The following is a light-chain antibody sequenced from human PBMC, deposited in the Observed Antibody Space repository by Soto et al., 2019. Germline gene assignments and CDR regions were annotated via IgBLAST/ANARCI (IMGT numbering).Light chain of an antibody. CDR3: QCYGRYAPGT. CDR1: QSIGSW. CDR2: KAS. J-gene: IGKJ1*01. Sequence: IQMTQSPSTLSASVGDRVTITCRASQSIGSWLAWYQQKPGKAPKLLIYKASSLESGVPSRVSGSGSGTEFALTISSLQADDFASCYCQCYGRYAPGTFGQGTKGEIK. V-gene: IGKV1-5*03.